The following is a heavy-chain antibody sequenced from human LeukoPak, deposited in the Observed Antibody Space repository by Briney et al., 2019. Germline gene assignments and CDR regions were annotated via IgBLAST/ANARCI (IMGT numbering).Heavy chain of an antibody. CDR2: ISSSSSYI. V-gene: IGHV3-21*01. CDR3: ARATEGITIFGVVITDFDY. J-gene: IGHJ4*02. CDR1: GFTFSSYW. Sequence: GGSLRLSCAASGFTFSSYWMSWVRQAPGKGLEWVSSISSSSSYIYYADSVKGRFTISRDNAKNSLYLQMNSLRAEDTAVYYCARATEGITIFGVVITDFDYWGQGTLVTVSS. D-gene: IGHD3-3*01.